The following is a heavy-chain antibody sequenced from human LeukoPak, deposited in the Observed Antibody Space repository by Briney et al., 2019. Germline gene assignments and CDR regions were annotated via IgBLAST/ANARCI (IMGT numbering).Heavy chain of an antibody. CDR1: GFTFSSYA. CDR2: ISATGGST. J-gene: IGHJ4*02. CDR3: AGRGYTYGYVY. D-gene: IGHD5-18*01. V-gene: IGHV3-23*01. Sequence: PGGSLRLSCAASGFTFSSYAMSWVRQAPGKGLEWVSAISATGGSTYYADSVKGRFTISRDTSKNTLYLQMNSLRAEDTAVYYCAGRGYTYGYVYWGQGTLVTVSS.